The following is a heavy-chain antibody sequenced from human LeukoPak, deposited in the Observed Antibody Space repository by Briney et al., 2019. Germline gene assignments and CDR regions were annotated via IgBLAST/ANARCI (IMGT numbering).Heavy chain of an antibody. J-gene: IGHJ4*02. Sequence: PSETLSLTCTVSGGSISGYYWSWIRQPPGKGLEWIGFIYYSGSTNHNPSLKSRVTISVDTSKNQFSLKLSSVSAADTAVYYCARHGKVTVTFDYWGQGTLVTVSS. CDR1: GGSISGYY. D-gene: IGHD4-17*01. CDR3: ARHGKVTVTFDY. CDR2: IYYSGST. V-gene: IGHV4-59*08.